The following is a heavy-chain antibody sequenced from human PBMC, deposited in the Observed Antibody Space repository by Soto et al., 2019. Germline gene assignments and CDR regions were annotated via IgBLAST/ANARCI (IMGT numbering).Heavy chain of an antibody. J-gene: IGHJ4*02. V-gene: IGHV1-46*01. CDR1: GYTFTSYY. CDR3: AREIGIAVAGTRWYYFDY. CDR2: INPSGGST. D-gene: IGHD6-19*01. Sequence: ASVKVSCKASGYTFTSYYMHWVRQAPGQGLEWMGIINPSGGSTSYAQKFQGRVTMTRDTSTSTVYMELSSLRSEDTAVYYCAREIGIAVAGTRWYYFDYWGQGTLVTVSS.